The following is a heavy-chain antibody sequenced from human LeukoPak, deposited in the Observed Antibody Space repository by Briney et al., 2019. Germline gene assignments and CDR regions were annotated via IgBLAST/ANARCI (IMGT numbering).Heavy chain of an antibody. V-gene: IGHV1-69*05. J-gene: IGHJ6*02. Sequence: ASVKVSCKASGGTFSTYAISWVRQAPGQGLEWMGGIIPIFATTNYAQRFQGRVTMTTDTSTSTAYMELRSLRSDDTAVYYCAREVGLEYCSGGSCYHGYYGMDVWGQGTTVTVSS. CDR2: IIPIFATT. D-gene: IGHD2-15*01. CDR1: GGTFSTYA. CDR3: AREVGLEYCSGGSCYHGYYGMDV.